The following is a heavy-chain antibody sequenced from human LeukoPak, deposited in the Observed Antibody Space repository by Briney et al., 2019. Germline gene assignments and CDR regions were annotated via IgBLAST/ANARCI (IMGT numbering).Heavy chain of an antibody. J-gene: IGHJ4*02. D-gene: IGHD1-26*01. V-gene: IGHV3-7*03. CDR3: ARDKWELLTYFDY. CDR1: GFTFSGFS. CDR2: IKQDGSEK. Sequence: GVSLRLSCAASGFTFSGFSMSWVRQAPGKGLEWVANIKQDGSEKYYVDSVKGRFTISRDNAKNSLYLQMNSLRAGDTAVYYCARDKWELLTYFDYWGQGTLVTVSS.